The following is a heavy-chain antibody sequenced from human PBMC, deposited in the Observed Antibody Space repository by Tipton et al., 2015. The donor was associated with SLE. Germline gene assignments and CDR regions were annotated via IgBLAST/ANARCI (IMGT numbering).Heavy chain of an antibody. CDR3: ARDLAVAGRGGWFDP. CDR2: INHSGST. Sequence: LRLSCAVYGGSFSGYYWSWIRQPPGKGLEWIGEINHSGSTNYNPSLKSRVTISVDTSKNQFSLKLSSVTAADTAVYYCARDLAVAGRGGWFDPWGQGTLVTVSS. V-gene: IGHV4-34*01. CDR1: GGSFSGYY. J-gene: IGHJ5*02. D-gene: IGHD6-19*01.